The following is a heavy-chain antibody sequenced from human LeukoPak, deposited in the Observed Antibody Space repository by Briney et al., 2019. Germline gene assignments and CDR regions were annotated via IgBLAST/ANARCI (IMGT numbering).Heavy chain of an antibody. CDR1: GFTFSSYW. D-gene: IGHD6-13*01. V-gene: IGHV3-74*01. J-gene: IGHJ6*02. CDR3: ARGRSSGYYYYVMDV. CDR2: INSDGSST. Sequence: PGGSQRLSCAASGFTFSSYWMHWVRQAPGKGLVWVSRINSDGSSTSYADSVKGRFTISRDSAKNTLYLQMNSLRAEDTAVYYCARGRSSGYYYYVMDVWGQGTTVTVSS.